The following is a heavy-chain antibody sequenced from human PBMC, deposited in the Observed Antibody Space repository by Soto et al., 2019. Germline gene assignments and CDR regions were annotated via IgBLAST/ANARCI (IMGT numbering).Heavy chain of an antibody. CDR2: ISAYNGNT. CDR3: ARDSIGVAMGNYYYYGMDV. J-gene: IGHJ6*02. Sequence: QVQLVQSGAEVKKPGASVKVSCKASGYTFTSYGISWVRQAPGQGLEWMGWISAYNGNTNYAQKLQGRGTMTTDTSTSTAYIELSSLRSDDKAVYYCARDSIGVAMGNYYYYGMDVWGQGTTVTVSS. D-gene: IGHD3-3*01. CDR1: GYTFTSYG. V-gene: IGHV1-18*01.